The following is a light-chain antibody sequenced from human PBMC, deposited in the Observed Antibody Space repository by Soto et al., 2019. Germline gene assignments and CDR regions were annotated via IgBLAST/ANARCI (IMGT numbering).Light chain of an antibody. Sequence: DIQMTQSPSTLSASVGYRVTITCRASQSISSWLAWYQQKPGKAPKLLIYDASSLESGVPSRFSGSGSGTEFTLTSTSLQPDDFATYYCQHYNSYSEAFGQGTKVDIK. CDR2: DAS. J-gene: IGKJ1*01. CDR3: QHYNSYSEA. CDR1: QSISSW. V-gene: IGKV1-5*01.